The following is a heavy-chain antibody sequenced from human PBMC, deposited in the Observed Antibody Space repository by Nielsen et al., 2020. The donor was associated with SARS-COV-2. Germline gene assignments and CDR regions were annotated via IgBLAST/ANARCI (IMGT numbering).Heavy chain of an antibody. Sequence: GESLKISCAASGFTFSNAWMSWVRQAPGKGLEWVGRIKSKTDGGTTDYAAPVKGRFTISRDDSKNTLYLQMNSLKTEDTAVYYCAQEVYRGYATFDIWGQGTMVTVSS. J-gene: IGHJ3*02. CDR3: AQEVYRGYATFDI. D-gene: IGHD5-12*01. CDR2: IKSKTDGGTT. CDR1: GFTFSNAW. V-gene: IGHV3-15*01.